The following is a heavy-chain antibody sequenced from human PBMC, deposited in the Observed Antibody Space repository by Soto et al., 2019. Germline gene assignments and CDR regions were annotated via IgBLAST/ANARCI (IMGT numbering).Heavy chain of an antibody. CDR3: ARLYGLDAFDI. J-gene: IGHJ3*02. V-gene: IGHV4-59*08. CDR1: GGSISSYY. D-gene: IGHD3-16*02. Sequence: QVQLQESGPGLVKPSETLSLTCTVSGGSISSYYWSWIRQPPGKGLEWIGYIYYSGSTNYNPSLKRRVTIAVDTSKNKFSLKLSSVTAADTAVYYCARLYGLDAFDIRGQGTMVTVSS. CDR2: IYYSGST.